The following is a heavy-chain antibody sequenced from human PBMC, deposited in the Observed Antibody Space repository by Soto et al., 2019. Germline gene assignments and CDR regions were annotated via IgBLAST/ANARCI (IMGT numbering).Heavy chain of an antibody. V-gene: IGHV3-74*01. CDR3: AREAGYCSGGSCYEVYFQH. J-gene: IGHJ1*01. CDR1: GFTFSSYW. D-gene: IGHD2-15*01. CDR2: INSDGSST. Sequence: GGSQRLSSTSSGFTFSSYWMHWARQAPGKGLVWVSRINSDGSSTSYADSVKGRFTISRDNAKNTLYLQMNSLRAEDTAVYYCAREAGYCSGGSCYEVYFQHWGQGTLVTVSS.